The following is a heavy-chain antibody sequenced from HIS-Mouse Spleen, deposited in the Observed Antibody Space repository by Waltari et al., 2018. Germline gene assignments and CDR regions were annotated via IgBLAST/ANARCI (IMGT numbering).Heavy chain of an antibody. Sequence: QVQLQESGPGLVKPSETLSLPCTVSGYSISSGSYWGWIRQPPGKGLEWIGSIYHSGSTYYNPSLKSRVTISVDTSKNQFSLKLSSVTAADTAVYYCAREPHLQLELAFDIWGQGTMVTVSS. CDR3: AREPHLQLELAFDI. V-gene: IGHV4-38-2*02. CDR2: IYHSGST. D-gene: IGHD1-1*01. J-gene: IGHJ3*02. CDR1: GYSISSGSY.